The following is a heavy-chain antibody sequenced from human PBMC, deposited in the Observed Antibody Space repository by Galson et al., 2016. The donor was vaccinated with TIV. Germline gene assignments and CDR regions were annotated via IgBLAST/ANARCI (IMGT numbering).Heavy chain of an antibody. CDR3: ARTGANTLYSGGYGDDDGFDF. CDR1: GFTLPNYG. V-gene: IGHV3-33*01. D-gene: IGHD1-26*01. CDR2: IWHDGTNT. Sequence: SLRLSCATSGFTLPNYGMTWVRQAPGKGLEWVAVIWHDGTNTHYADSVKGRFTISKDNSENTLNLQMNTLRAEDTAVYYCARTGANTLYSGGYGDDDGFDFWGQGTMVTVSS. J-gene: IGHJ3*01.